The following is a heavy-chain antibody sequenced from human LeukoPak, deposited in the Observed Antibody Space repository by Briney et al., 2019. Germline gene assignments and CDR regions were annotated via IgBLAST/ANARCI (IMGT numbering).Heavy chain of an antibody. CDR1: GDRLSDNNVA. CDR3: ARGSHSGFDY. Sequence: SQSLSVTSANPGDRLSDNNVASNWIRQSPSRGLEWLGRTYYRPKFNTDYAVSVKSRIAINSDTSKNQFSLQLNSVTPEGTGVYYCARGSHSGFDYWGQGTLVTVSS. J-gene: IGHJ4*02. V-gene: IGHV6-1*01. CDR2: TYYRPKFNT. D-gene: IGHD3-10*01.